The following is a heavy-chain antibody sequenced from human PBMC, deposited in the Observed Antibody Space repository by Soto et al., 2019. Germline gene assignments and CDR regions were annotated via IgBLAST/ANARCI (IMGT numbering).Heavy chain of an antibody. CDR2: IFYSGST. Sequence: QVQLQESGPGLVKPSETLSLTCTVSGGSISTYYWTWIRQPPGKGLEWIGFIFYSGSTSYNPSLKSRVTLSIDTSENQFSLKLNSVTAADTAVYYCASMIGDPVLSFDSWGQGTLVAVSS. D-gene: IGHD3-10*02. CDR3: ASMIGDPVLSFDS. CDR1: GGSISTYY. J-gene: IGHJ4*02. V-gene: IGHV4-59*01.